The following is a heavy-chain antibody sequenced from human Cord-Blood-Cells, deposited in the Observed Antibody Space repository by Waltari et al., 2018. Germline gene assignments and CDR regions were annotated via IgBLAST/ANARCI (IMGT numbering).Heavy chain of an antibody. V-gene: IGHV3-30*04. CDR1: GFTFSSYA. CDR3: ARDLDSTYYFDY. J-gene: IGHJ4*02. Sequence: QVQLVESGGGVVQPGRSLRLSCAASGFTFSSYAMHWVRQAPGKVLGWVAVISYDGSNKYYADSVKGRFTISRDNSKNTLYLQMNSLRAEDTAVYYCARDLDSTYYFDYWGQGTLVTVSS. CDR2: ISYDGSNK. D-gene: IGHD4-4*01.